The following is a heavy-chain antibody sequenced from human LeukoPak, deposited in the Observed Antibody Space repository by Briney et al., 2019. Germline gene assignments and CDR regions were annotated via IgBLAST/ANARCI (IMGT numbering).Heavy chain of an antibody. CDR2: INQLWNEK. Sequence: GGSLRLSCAVSGFTFSSYWMSWIRQAPGRGLEGVGNINQLWNEKNYVDSVNGRFTISRNTVDDSLYLEMNSLRVEDTAVYYCGRDRVVPAATFYWGQGVLVTVSS. V-gene: IGHV3-7*01. CDR3: GRDRVVPAATFY. D-gene: IGHD2-2*01. CDR1: GFTFSSYW. J-gene: IGHJ4*02.